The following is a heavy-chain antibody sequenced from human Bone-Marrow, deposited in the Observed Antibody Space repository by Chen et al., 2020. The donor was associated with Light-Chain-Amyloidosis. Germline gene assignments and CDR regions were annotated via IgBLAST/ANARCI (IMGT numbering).Heavy chain of an antibody. CDR2: IYSGGST. CDR3: ATEGRDPGYSYGYLNY. V-gene: IGHV3-53*02. J-gene: IGHJ4*02. CDR1: GFSVSRRY. D-gene: IGHD5-18*01. Sequence: EVHLVETGGALIQPGGSLSLSCAASGFSVSRRYMSWVRQAPGKGLEWVSLIYSGGSTYYADFVKGRFTISRDSSKNTVYLQMNSLRAEDTALYYCATEGRDPGYSYGYLNYWGQGTLVTVSS.